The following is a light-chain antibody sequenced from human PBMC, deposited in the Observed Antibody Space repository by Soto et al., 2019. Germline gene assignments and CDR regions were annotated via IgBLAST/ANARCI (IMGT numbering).Light chain of an antibody. CDR1: QDIRNG. CDR3: QQYKDDAWT. CDR2: DAS. J-gene: IGKJ1*01. Sequence: AVQMTQSPSSLSASVGDRVIITCRASQDIRNGLGWYQQKPGKAPKLLIYDASTLEGGVPSRFSGSGSATEFILTISSLQPDDFVTYYCQQYKDDAWTFGQGTKVDIK. V-gene: IGKV1D-13*01.